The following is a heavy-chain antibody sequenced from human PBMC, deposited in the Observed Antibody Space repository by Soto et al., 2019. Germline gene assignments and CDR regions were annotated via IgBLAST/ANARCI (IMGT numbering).Heavy chain of an antibody. D-gene: IGHD3-3*01. V-gene: IGHV1-18*01. Sequence: ASVKVSCKASGYTFTSYGISWVRQAPGQGLEWMGWISAYNGNTNYAQKLQGRVTMTTDTSTSTAYMELRSLRSDDTAVYYCARVPKYYDFWSGHSWVYWGQGTLVTVSS. CDR3: ARVPKYYDFWSGHSWVY. J-gene: IGHJ4*02. CDR1: GYTFTSYG. CDR2: ISAYNGNT.